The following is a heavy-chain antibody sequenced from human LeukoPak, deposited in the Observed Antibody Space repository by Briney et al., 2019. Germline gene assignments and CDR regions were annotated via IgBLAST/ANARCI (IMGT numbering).Heavy chain of an antibody. J-gene: IGHJ4*02. V-gene: IGHV3-74*01. Sequence: PGGSLRLSCAASGFTFSNYWMHWVRQVPEKGLVWVSRVNLDGSSITYANSVKGRFTRSRDNARNTLYLQMNRLRVEDTAVYYCARGGSYGDYWGQGILVTVSS. CDR2: VNLDGSSI. CDR3: ARGGSYGDY. CDR1: GFTFSNYW. D-gene: IGHD3-16*01.